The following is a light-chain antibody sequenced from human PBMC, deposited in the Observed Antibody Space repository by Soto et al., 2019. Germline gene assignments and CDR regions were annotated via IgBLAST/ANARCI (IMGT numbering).Light chain of an antibody. V-gene: IGLV1-44*01. Sequence: QAVVTQPPSASGTPGQRVTISCSGSVSNVGINTVNWYQQLPGTAPKLLIYSDNQRPSGVPDRFSGSKSGTSASLAISGLQSEDAADYYCASWDDSLNGVVFGGGTKLTVL. CDR3: ASWDDSLNGVV. CDR1: VSNVGINT. CDR2: SDN. J-gene: IGLJ2*01.